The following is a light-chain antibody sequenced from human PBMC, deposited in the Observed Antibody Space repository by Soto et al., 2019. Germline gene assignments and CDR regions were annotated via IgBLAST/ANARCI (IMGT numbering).Light chain of an antibody. CDR2: DAS. CDR3: QQYETFSGT. V-gene: IGKV1-5*01. CDR1: QRISSW. Sequence: IPRSQIPSPLSPSVFDPVSITCRAGQRISSWLAWYQQKPGKAPKLLIYDASSLQSGVPSRWSGSGSGTDFTLIIASLQPDDVATYYCQQYETFSGTFGPGTKVDIK. J-gene: IGKJ1*01.